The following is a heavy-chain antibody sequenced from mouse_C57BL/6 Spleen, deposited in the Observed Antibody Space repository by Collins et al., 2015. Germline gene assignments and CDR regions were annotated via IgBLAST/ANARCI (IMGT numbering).Heavy chain of an antibody. CDR3: AREGITTKDAMDY. V-gene: IGHV9-3*01. CDR1: GYTFTTYG. J-gene: IGHJ4*01. CDR2: INTYSGVP. D-gene: IGHD1-1*01. Sequence: QIQLVQSGPELKKPGETVKISCKASGYTFTTYGMSWVKQAPGKGLKWMGWINTYSGVPTYADDFKGRFAFSLETSASTAYLQINNLKNEDTATYFCAREGITTKDAMDYWGQGTSVTVSS.